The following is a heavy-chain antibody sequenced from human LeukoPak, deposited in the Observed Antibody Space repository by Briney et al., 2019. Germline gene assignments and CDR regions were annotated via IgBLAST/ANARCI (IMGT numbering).Heavy chain of an antibody. D-gene: IGHD6-19*01. CDR1: GGSISSSSYY. CDR2: IYYSGST. CDR3: ARLSSGWANYFDY. V-gene: IGHV4-39*01. Sequence: SETLSLTCTVSGGSISSSSYYWGWIRQPPGKGLEWIGSIYYSGSTYYNPSLKSRVTISVDTSKNQFSLKLSSVTAADTAVYYCARLSSGWANYFDYWGQGTLVTVSS. J-gene: IGHJ4*02.